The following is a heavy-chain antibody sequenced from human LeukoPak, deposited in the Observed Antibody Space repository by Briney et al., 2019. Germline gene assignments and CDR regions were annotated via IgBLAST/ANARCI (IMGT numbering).Heavy chain of an antibody. Sequence: PGGSLRLSCAASGFTFSSYWMSWVRQAPGRGLEWVANIKQEGSEKYYVDSVKGRFNISRDNAKNSLYLQMNSLRAEDTAVYYCARDRFHSGWDDAFDIWGQGTMVTVSX. V-gene: IGHV3-7*01. D-gene: IGHD6-19*01. CDR2: IKQEGSEK. CDR1: GFTFSSYW. J-gene: IGHJ3*02. CDR3: ARDRFHSGWDDAFDI.